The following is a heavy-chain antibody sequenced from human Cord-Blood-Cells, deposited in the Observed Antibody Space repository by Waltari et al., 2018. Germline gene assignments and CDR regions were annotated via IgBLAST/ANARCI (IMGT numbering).Heavy chain of an antibody. J-gene: IGHJ3*02. CDR2: IIPIFGTA. D-gene: IGHD3-10*01. Sequence: VQLVQSGVEGKKHRSAVRVSCMASAGNFCSFAISWECTATGQGLEWMGGIIPIFGTANYAQKSQGRVTITAEESTSTAYMELSSLRSEDTAVYYCARAVRGVINLRAFDIWGQGTMVTVSS. V-gene: IGHV1-69*01. CDR1: AGNFCSFA. CDR3: ARAVRGVINLRAFDI.